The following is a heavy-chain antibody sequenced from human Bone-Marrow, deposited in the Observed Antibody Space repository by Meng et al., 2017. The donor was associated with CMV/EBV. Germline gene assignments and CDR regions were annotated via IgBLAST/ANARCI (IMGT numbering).Heavy chain of an antibody. J-gene: IGHJ4*02. CDR3: LRGGGSYYHFDF. Sequence: ISGDSVSSNSAAWNWIRQSPSRGLEWLGRTYYRSKWYNDYAVSVKSRITINPDTSKNQFSLQLNSVTPEDTAVYYCLRGGGSYYHFDFWGQGTLVTVSS. D-gene: IGHD1-26*01. CDR1: GDSVSSNSAA. CDR2: TYYRSKWYN. V-gene: IGHV6-1*01.